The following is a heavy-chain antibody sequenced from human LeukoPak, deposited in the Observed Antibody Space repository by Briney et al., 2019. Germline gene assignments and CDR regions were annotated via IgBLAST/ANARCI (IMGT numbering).Heavy chain of an antibody. CDR3: ARDGAGSSSRDGMDV. J-gene: IGHJ6*02. V-gene: IGHV4-4*02. CDR1: GGSISSSNW. Sequence: SGTLSLTCAVSGGSISSSNWWSWVRQPPGKGLEWIGEIYHSGSTNYNPSLKSRVTISVDKSKNQFSLKLSSVTAADTAVYYCARDGAGSSSRDGMDVWGQGTTVTVSS. D-gene: IGHD6-13*01. CDR2: IYHSGST.